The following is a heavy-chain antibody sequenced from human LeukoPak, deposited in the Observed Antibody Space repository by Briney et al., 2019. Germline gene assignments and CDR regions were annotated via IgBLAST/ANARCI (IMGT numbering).Heavy chain of an antibody. CDR1: GFTFSIYA. CDR2: ISGSGGTA. Sequence: GGSLRLSCAASGFTFSIYAMSWVRQAPAKGLEWVSAISGSGGTAYYADSVKGRFTISRDNSKNTLYLQMNSLRAEDTAVYYCAKKGYYDGSGYYMYYFDHWGQGTLVTVSS. CDR3: AKKGYYDGSGYYMYYFDH. J-gene: IGHJ4*02. D-gene: IGHD3-22*01. V-gene: IGHV3-23*01.